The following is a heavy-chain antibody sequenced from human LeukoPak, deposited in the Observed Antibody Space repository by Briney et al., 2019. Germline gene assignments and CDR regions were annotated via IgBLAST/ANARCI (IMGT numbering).Heavy chain of an antibody. V-gene: IGHV1-2*02. J-gene: IGHJ4*02. D-gene: IGHD3-9*01. CDR2: INPNTGGT. CDR3: ARVVDILTGHDTALDY. CDR1: GSSFTVYY. Sequence: EASVKVSCKASGSSFTVYYIHWVRQAPGQGLEWMGWINPNTGGTNFAQNFQGRVTMTTVTATSTAFMELSRLRSDYTAVYYCARVVDILTGHDTALDYWGQGTLVTVSS.